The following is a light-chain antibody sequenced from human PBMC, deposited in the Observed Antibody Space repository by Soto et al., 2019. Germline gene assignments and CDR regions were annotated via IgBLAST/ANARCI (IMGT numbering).Light chain of an antibody. CDR3: QQYNSWPET. V-gene: IGKV3D-15*01. CDR2: DAS. CDR1: QSVSSN. Sequence: EIVFTQSPSTLSVSPGERATLSCRASQSVSSNLAWYQQKAGQAPRLLIYDASNRATGIPARFSGSGSGTDFTLTISSLQSEDFAVYYCQQYNSWPETFGQGTRVDIK. J-gene: IGKJ1*01.